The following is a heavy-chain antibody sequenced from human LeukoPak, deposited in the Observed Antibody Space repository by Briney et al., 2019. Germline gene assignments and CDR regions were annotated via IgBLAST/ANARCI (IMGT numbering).Heavy chain of an antibody. V-gene: IGHV3-21*01. Sequence: PGGSLRLSCAASGFTFSSYSMNWVRQAPGKGLEWVSSISSSSSYIYYAGSVKGRFTISRENAKNSLYLQMNSLRAEDTAVYYCARGKEMATINYWGQGTLVTVSS. J-gene: IGHJ4*02. CDR1: GFTFSSYS. CDR2: ISSSSSYI. CDR3: ARGKEMATINY. D-gene: IGHD5-24*01.